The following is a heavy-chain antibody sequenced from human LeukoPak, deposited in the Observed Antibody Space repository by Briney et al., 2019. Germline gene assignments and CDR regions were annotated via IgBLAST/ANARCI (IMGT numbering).Heavy chain of an antibody. Sequence: GGSLRLSCAASGFTFSNAWMHWVRQAPGKGLVWVSRINSDGSSTSYADSVKGRFTISRDNAKNTLYLQMNSLRAEDTAVYYCARFYGGNSYYYYYYMDVWGKGTTVTVSS. CDR2: INSDGSST. D-gene: IGHD4-23*01. V-gene: IGHV3-74*01. CDR3: ARFYGGNSYYYYYYMDV. CDR1: GFTFSNAW. J-gene: IGHJ6*03.